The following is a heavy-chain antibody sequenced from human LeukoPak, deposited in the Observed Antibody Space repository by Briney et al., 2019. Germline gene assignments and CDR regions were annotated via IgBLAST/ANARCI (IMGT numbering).Heavy chain of an antibody. Sequence: SETLSLTCTVSGGSISSYYWSWIRLPPGKGLEWIGYIYYSGGTNYNPSLKSRVTISVDTSKNQFSLKLSSVTAADTAVYYCARGPLRNACDIWGQGTMVTVSS. CDR1: GGSISSYY. J-gene: IGHJ3*02. CDR2: IYYSGGT. CDR3: ARGPLRNACDI. V-gene: IGHV4-59*01.